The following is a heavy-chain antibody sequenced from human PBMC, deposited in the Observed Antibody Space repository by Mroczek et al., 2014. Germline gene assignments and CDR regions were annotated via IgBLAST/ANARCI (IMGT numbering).Heavy chain of an antibody. CDR3: ARAPVSVDSWFDP. D-gene: IGHD3-9*01. Sequence: QVQLQQWGPGLVKPSETLSLTCTVSGGSISSYYWSWIRQPPGKGLEWIGYIYYSGSTNYNPSLKSRVTISVDTSKNQFSLKLSSVTAADTAVYYCARAPVSVDSWFDPWGQGTLVTVSS. CDR1: GGSISSYY. J-gene: IGHJ5*02. V-gene: IGHV4-59*01. CDR2: IYYSGST.